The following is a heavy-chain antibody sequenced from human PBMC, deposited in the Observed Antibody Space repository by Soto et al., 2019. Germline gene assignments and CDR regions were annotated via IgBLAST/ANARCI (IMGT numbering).Heavy chain of an antibody. CDR2: IYYSGST. Sequence: SETVSLTCTVSGGSISSSSYYWGWIRQPPGKVLEWIGSIYYSGSTYYNPSLKSRVTISVDTSKNQFSLKLSSVTAADTAVYYCARKYYDSSGYYDFDYWGQGTLVTVSS. D-gene: IGHD3-22*01. V-gene: IGHV4-39*01. J-gene: IGHJ4*02. CDR3: ARKYYDSSGYYDFDY. CDR1: GGSISSSSYY.